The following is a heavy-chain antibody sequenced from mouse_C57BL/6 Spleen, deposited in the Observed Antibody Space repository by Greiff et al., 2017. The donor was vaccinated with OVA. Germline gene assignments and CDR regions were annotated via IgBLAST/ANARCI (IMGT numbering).Heavy chain of an antibody. CDR3: ARQTRRYDAMDY. Sequence: EVKLMESGGGLVQPGGSLKLSCAASGFTFSDYGMAWVRQAPRKGPEWVAFISNLAYSIYYADTVTGRFTISRENAKNTLYLEMSSLRSEDAAMYYCARQTRRYDAMDYWGQGTSVTVSS. CDR1: GFTFSDYG. V-gene: IGHV5-15*01. CDR2: ISNLAYSI. J-gene: IGHJ4*01.